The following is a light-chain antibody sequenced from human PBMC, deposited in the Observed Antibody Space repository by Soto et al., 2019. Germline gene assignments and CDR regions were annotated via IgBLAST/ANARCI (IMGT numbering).Light chain of an antibody. J-gene: IGKJ1*01. CDR1: QSVSSY. CDR3: QQRSSGPRT. Sequence: EIVLTQSPGTLSLSPGERATLSCRASQSVSSYLAWYQQKPGQAPRLLIYDASNRATGIPARFSGSGSGTDFTLTISSLEPEDFAVYYCQQRSSGPRTFGQGTKVEIK. V-gene: IGKV3-11*01. CDR2: DAS.